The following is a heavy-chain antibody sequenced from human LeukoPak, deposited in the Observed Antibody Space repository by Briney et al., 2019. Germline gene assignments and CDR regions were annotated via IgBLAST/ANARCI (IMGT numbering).Heavy chain of an antibody. D-gene: IGHD4-23*01. Sequence: SVKVSCKASGGTFSSYAISWVRQAPGRGLEWMGGIIPIFGTANYAQKFQGRVTITADESTSTAYMELSSLRSEDTAVYYCARDLNRGRDLTTVVTPSGAFDIWGQGTMVTVSS. CDR1: GGTFSSYA. CDR3: ARDLNRGRDLTTVVTPSGAFDI. V-gene: IGHV1-69*01. J-gene: IGHJ3*02. CDR2: IIPIFGTA.